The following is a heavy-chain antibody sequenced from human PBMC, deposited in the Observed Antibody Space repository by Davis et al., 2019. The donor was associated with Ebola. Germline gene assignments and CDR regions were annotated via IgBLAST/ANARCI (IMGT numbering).Heavy chain of an antibody. D-gene: IGHD3-16*01. J-gene: IGHJ4*02. Sequence: GEFLKISCAASGFTFSSYAMSWVRQAPGKGLEWVSAISGSGGSTYYADSVKGRFTISRDNSKNTLYLQMNSLRAEDTAVYYCAKDLTRLAGGVFDYWGQGTLVTVSS. CDR1: GFTFSSYA. CDR3: AKDLTRLAGGVFDY. CDR2: ISGSGGST. V-gene: IGHV3-23*01.